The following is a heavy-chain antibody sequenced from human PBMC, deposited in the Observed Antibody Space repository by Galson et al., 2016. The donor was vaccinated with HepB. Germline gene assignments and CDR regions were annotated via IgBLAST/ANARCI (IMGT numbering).Heavy chain of an antibody. CDR1: GFIASNNH. D-gene: IGHD3-10*02. Sequence: SLRLSCAASGFIASNNHMTWVRQGPGKGLEWVSLISGRDITFYADSVKGRFTISRDNSKNTVFLQMNSLRVEDTAVYYCARDADVGVAYGMDVWGQGTTVTVSS. J-gene: IGHJ6*02. CDR2: ISGRDIT. CDR3: ARDADVGVAYGMDV. V-gene: IGHV3-53*01.